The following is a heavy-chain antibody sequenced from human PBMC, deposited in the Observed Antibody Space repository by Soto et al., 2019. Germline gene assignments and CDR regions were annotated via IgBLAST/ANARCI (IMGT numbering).Heavy chain of an antibody. CDR1: GGSMSSGGYY. D-gene: IGHD2-15*01. CDR2: IYYSGST. Sequence: SETLALTCTVSGGSMSSGGYYWSWIRQHPGKGLEWIGYIYYSGSTYYNPSLKSRVTISVDTSKNQFSLKLSSVTAADTAVYYCAREVVAAQNYYYYMDVWGKGTTVTVSS. V-gene: IGHV4-31*03. J-gene: IGHJ6*03. CDR3: AREVVAAQNYYYYMDV.